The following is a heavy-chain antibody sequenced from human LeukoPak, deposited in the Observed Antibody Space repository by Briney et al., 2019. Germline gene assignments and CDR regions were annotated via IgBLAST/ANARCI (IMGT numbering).Heavy chain of an antibody. Sequence: GGSLRLSCAASGFTFSSYKMNWVRQAPGRGLEWVSSISDSSSYKYYADSVKGRFTISRDNDKNSLYLQMNSLRAEATAVYYCARGGSYRPIDYWGQGTLVTVSS. CDR3: ARGGSYRPIDY. CDR2: ISDSSSYK. D-gene: IGHD3-16*02. J-gene: IGHJ4*02. V-gene: IGHV3-21*01. CDR1: GFTFSSYK.